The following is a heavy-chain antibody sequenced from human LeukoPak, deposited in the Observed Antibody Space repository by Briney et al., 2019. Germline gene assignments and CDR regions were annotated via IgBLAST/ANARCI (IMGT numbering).Heavy chain of an antibody. CDR3: ASGDGYNSPFDY. V-gene: IGHV4-4*07. Sequence: SETLSLTCTVFGGSISSYYWSWIRQPPGKGLEWIGRIYTSGSTNYNPSLKSRVTMSVDTSKNQFSLKLSSVTAADTAVYYCASGDGYNSPFDYWGQGTLVTVSS. J-gene: IGHJ4*02. D-gene: IGHD5-24*01. CDR2: IYTSGST. CDR1: GGSISSYY.